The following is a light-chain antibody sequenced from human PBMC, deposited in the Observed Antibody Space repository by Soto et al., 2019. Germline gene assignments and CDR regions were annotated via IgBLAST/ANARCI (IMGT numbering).Light chain of an antibody. CDR1: QSVSSNF. Sequence: EIVLTQSPGTLSLSPGERATLSCRASQSVSSNFLAWYQQKPGQDPRLLIYGASSRAVGIPDRFSGSGSGTDFTLTISRLEPEDFAVYYCHQYDTSPWTFGQGTKVEIK. CDR2: GAS. V-gene: IGKV3-20*01. CDR3: HQYDTSPWT. J-gene: IGKJ1*01.